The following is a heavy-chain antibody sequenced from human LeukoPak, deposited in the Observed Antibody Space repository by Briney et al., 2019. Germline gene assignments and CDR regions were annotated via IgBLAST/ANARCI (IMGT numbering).Heavy chain of an antibody. CDR1: GYTFTSYY. CDR2: INPSGGST. V-gene: IGHV1-46*01. Sequence: ASVKVSCKASGYTFTSYYMHWVRQAPGQGLEWMGIINPSGGSTSYAQKFQGRVTMTRDTSTSTVYMELSSLRSEDTAVYYCARDGAYCGGDCLDFDYWGQGTLVTVSS. J-gene: IGHJ4*02. CDR3: ARDGAYCGGDCLDFDY. D-gene: IGHD2-21*02.